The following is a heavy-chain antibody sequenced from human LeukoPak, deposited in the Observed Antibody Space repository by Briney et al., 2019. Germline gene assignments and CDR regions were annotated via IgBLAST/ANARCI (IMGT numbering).Heavy chain of an antibody. CDR1: GYIFTTYW. V-gene: IGHV5-51*01. CDR2: IYPDDSDT. Sequence: GESLKISCKGSGYIFTTYWIGWVRQMPGKGLEWMGIIYPDDSDTRYSPSFQGQVTISVDKSISTAYLQWSSLKASDAAIYYCARRGSSSSDYYYGMDVWGQGTTVTVSS. CDR3: ARRGSSSSDYYYGMDV. D-gene: IGHD6-6*01. J-gene: IGHJ6*02.